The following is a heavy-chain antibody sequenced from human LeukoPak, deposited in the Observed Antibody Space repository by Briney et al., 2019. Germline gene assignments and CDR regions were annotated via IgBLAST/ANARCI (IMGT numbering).Heavy chain of an antibody. J-gene: IGHJ4*02. D-gene: IGHD1-14*01. CDR3: ARRTKLLPSDY. CDR1: GGSISSSSYY. Sequence: SETLSLTCTVSGGSISSSSYYWGWIRQPPGEGLEWIGSIYYSGSTYYNPSLKSRVTISVDTSKNQFSLKLSSVTAADTAVYYCARRTKLLPSDYWGQGTLVTVSS. CDR2: IYYSGST. V-gene: IGHV4-39*01.